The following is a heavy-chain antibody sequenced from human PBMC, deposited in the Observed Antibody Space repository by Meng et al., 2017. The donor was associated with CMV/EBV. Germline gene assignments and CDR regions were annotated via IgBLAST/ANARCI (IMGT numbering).Heavy chain of an antibody. CDR2: ISAYNGNT. D-gene: IGHD3-22*01. J-gene: IGHJ4*02. CDR1: GYTFTSYG. V-gene: IGHV1-18*01. Sequence: GESLKISCKASGYTFTSYGISWVRQAPGQGLEWMGWISAYNGNTNYAQKLQGRVTMTTDTSTSTAYMELRSLRSDDTAVYYCARDAAMIVGHYWGQGTLVTVSS. CDR3: ARDAAMIVGHY.